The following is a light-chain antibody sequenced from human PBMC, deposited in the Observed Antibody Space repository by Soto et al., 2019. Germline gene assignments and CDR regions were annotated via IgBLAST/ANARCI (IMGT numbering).Light chain of an antibody. V-gene: IGKV3-20*01. CDR1: ESVSSSY. CDR2: GAT. J-gene: IGKJ3*01. CDR3: QQYGSSPFT. Sequence: EIVLTQSPGTLSLSPGESATLSCGASESVSSSYLAWYQQKPGQAPRLLIYGATTRLRGVPDRFSGSGSGTDVTLTISRLEPEDFAVYYCQQYGSSPFTFGPGTKVDI.